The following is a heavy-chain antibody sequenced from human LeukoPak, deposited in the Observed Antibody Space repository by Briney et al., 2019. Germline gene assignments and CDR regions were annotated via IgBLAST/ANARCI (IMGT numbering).Heavy chain of an antibody. Sequence: SETLSLTCTVSGGSISSYYWSWIRQPPGKGLEWIGYIYYSGTTNYNPSLKSRVTISVDTSKNQFSLKLSSVTAADTAVYYCARGVHGDYRWYFDLWGRGTLVTVSS. D-gene: IGHD4-17*01. V-gene: IGHV4-59*01. CDR1: GGSISSYY. CDR2: IYYSGTT. J-gene: IGHJ2*01. CDR3: ARGVHGDYRWYFDL.